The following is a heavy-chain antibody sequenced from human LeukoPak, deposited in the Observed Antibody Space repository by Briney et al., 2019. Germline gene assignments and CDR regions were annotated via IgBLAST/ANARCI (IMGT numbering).Heavy chain of an antibody. CDR3: ARLSNDYGDYAGYWYFDL. CDR1: GGSISSSSYY. D-gene: IGHD4-17*01. Sequence: SETLSLTCTVSGGSISSSSYYWGCIRQPPGKGLEWIGSIYYSGSTYYNPSLKSRVTISVDTSKNQFSLKLSSVTAADTAVYYCARLSNDYGDYAGYWYFDLWGRGTLVTVSS. CDR2: IYYSGST. V-gene: IGHV4-39*01. J-gene: IGHJ2*01.